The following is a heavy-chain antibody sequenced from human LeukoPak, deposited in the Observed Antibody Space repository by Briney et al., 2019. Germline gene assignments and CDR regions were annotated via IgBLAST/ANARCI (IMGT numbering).Heavy chain of an antibody. CDR1: GYTFTGYY. CDR3: ARVKSRLDSSGWYYYYYGMDV. D-gene: IGHD6-19*01. CDR2: INPNSGGT. Sequence: ASVKVSCKASGYTFTGYYMHWVRQAPGQGLDWMGWINPNSGGTNYAQKFQGRVTMTRDTSISTAYMELSRLRYDDTAVYYCARVKSRLDSSGWYYYYYGMDVWGQGTTVTVSS. J-gene: IGHJ6*02. V-gene: IGHV1-2*02.